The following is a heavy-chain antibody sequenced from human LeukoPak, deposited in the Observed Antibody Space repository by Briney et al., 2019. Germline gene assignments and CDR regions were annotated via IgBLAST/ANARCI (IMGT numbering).Heavy chain of an antibody. CDR2: INSDGSST. Sequence: GGSLRLSCAASGFTFSNYWMHWARQAPGKGLVWVSRINSDGSSTTYADSLKGRFTISRDNAKNSLYLQMNSLRAEDTAVYYCARDYYGSGSYYLPLDYWGQGTLVTVSS. CDR3: ARDYYGSGSYYLPLDY. V-gene: IGHV3-74*01. D-gene: IGHD3-10*01. CDR1: GFTFSNYW. J-gene: IGHJ4*02.